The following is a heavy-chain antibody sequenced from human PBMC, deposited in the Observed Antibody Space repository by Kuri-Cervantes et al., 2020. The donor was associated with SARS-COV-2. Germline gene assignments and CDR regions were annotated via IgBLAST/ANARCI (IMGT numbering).Heavy chain of an antibody. CDR2: ISYDGSNK. D-gene: IGHD2-2*01. Sequence: GGSLRLSCAASGFTFSSYGMHWVRQAPGKGLEWVAVISYDGSNKYYADSVKGRFTISRDNSKNTLYLQVNSLRAEDTAVYYCAKDLGVPAAIEMFYYYYGMDVWGQGTTVTVSS. J-gene: IGHJ6*02. CDR3: AKDLGVPAAIEMFYYYYGMDV. CDR1: GFTFSSYG. V-gene: IGHV3-30*18.